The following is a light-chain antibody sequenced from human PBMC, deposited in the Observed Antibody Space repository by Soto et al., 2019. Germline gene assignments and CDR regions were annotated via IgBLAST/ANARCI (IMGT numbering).Light chain of an antibody. CDR3: QQSENLPLT. V-gene: IGKV1-33*01. CDR2: DAS. J-gene: IGKJ5*01. CDR1: QAIKNF. Sequence: DFQMTQSPSSLSASVGDRGTITCRATQAIKNFLNWYQQTPGRAPKLLISDASTLQRGVPSRFSGSGSGTHFTFVISILPSEDVGTYYCQQSENLPLTFGQGTRLDIK.